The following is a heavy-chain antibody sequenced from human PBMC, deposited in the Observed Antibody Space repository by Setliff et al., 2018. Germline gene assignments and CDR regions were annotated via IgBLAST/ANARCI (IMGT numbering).Heavy chain of an antibody. Sequence: PGGSLRLSCAASGFHFNSYGMHWVRQAPGKGLEWVAVISDDGNNEYYADSVKGRCTISRDNSKNTLYLQMSSPTTEDTAVYYCARGPLGDYADFYYYMDVWGMGTTVTVSS. CDR3: ARGPLGDYADFYYYMDV. V-gene: IGHV3-30*19. CDR1: GFHFNSYG. CDR2: ISDDGNNE. D-gene: IGHD4-17*01. J-gene: IGHJ6*03.